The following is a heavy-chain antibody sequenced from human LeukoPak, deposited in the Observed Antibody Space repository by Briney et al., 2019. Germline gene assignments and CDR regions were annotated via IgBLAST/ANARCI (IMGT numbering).Heavy chain of an antibody. V-gene: IGHV4-38-2*02. CDR1: GYSISNGYY. CDR3: AREAPPNPY. J-gene: IGHJ4*02. CDR2: IYHSGSI. Sequence: SETLSLTCTVSGYSISNGYYWGWIRQPPGKGLEWIGSIYHSGSIYYNPSLKSRVTISVDTSKKQFSLKMSSVTAADTAVYYCAREAPPNPYWGQGTLVTVSS.